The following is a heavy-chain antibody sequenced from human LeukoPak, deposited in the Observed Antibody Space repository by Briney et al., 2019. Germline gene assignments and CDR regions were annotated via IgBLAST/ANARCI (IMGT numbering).Heavy chain of an antibody. J-gene: IGHJ3*02. Sequence: SETLSLTCTVSGGSISSGGYYWSWIRQHPGKGLEWIGYIYYSGSTYYNPSLKSRVTISVDTSKNQFSLKLSSVTAADTAVYYCAREVKRRSGYWVGAFDIWGQGTMVTVSS. D-gene: IGHD3-22*01. CDR3: AREVKRRSGYWVGAFDI. V-gene: IGHV4-31*03. CDR2: IYYSGST. CDR1: GGSISSGGYY.